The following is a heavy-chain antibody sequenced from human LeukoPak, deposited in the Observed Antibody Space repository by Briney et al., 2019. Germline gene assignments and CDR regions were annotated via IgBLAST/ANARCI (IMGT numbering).Heavy chain of an antibody. D-gene: IGHD3-22*01. CDR1: GYTFTGYY. J-gene: IGHJ4*02. CDR2: ISAYNGNT. V-gene: IGHV1-18*04. Sequence: ASVKVSCKASGYTFTGYYMHWVRQAPGQGLEWMGWISAYNGNTNYAQKLQGRVTMTTDTSTSTAYMELRSLRSDDTAVYYCARDAYYYDSSGYSFDYWGQGTLVTVSS. CDR3: ARDAYYYDSSGYSFDY.